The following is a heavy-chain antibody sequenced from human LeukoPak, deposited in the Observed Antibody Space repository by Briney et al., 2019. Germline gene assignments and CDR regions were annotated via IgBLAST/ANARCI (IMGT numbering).Heavy chain of an antibody. Sequence: PGGSLRLSCAASGFTFSSYSMNWVRQAPGKGLEWVSSISSSSSYIYYADSVKGRFTISRDNAKNSLYLQMNSLRAEDTAVYYCARDIVVVPAAINYYYGMDVWGKGTTVTASS. CDR3: ARDIVVVPAAINYYYGMDV. J-gene: IGHJ6*04. D-gene: IGHD2-2*01. V-gene: IGHV3-21*01. CDR1: GFTFSSYS. CDR2: ISSSSSYI.